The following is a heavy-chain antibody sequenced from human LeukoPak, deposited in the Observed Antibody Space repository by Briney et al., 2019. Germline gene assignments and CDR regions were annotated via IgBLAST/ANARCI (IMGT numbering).Heavy chain of an antibody. Sequence: SETLSLTCTVSGGSISSYYWSWIRQPPGKGLEWIGYIYYSGSTNYNPSLKSRVTISVDTSKNQFSLKLSPVTAADTAVYYCARSGSYEGYNWFDPWGQGTLVTVSS. D-gene: IGHD1-26*01. CDR1: GGSISSYY. J-gene: IGHJ5*02. CDR3: ARSGSYEGYNWFDP. V-gene: IGHV4-59*08. CDR2: IYYSGST.